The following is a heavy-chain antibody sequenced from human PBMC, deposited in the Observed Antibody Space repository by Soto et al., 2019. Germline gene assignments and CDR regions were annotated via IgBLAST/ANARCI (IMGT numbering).Heavy chain of an antibody. Sequence: GGSLRLSCAASGFTFSSHDMHWVRQVTGKGLEWVSGIDSAGDAKYPASVKGRFTISRENAKNPLHLQMNSLRAGDTAVYYCARGGILGVSWTWFDTWGEGT. CDR3: ARGGILGVSWTWFDT. CDR2: IDSAGDA. D-gene: IGHD3-10*01. V-gene: IGHV3-13*01. J-gene: IGHJ5*02. CDR1: GFTFSSHD.